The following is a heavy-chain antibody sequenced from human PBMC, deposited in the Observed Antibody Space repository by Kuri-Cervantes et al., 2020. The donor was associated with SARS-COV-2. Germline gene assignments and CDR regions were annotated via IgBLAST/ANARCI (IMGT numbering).Heavy chain of an antibody. CDR2: INPNSGGT. V-gene: IGHV1-2*02. CDR1: GGTFSSYA. D-gene: IGHD2-21*01. Sequence: ASVKVSCKASGGTFSSYAVSWVRQAPGQGLEWMGWINPNSGGTNYAQKFQGRVTMTRDTSISTAYMELSRLRSDDTAVYYCARSLAVVIVDGEYFQHWGQGTLVTVSS. J-gene: IGHJ1*01. CDR3: ARSLAVVIVDGEYFQH.